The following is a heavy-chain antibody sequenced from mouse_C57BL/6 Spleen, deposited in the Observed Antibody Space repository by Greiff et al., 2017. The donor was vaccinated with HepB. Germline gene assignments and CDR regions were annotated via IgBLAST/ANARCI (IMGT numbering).Heavy chain of an antibody. J-gene: IGHJ3*01. CDR3: ARNDYGWFAY. Sequence: QVQLQQSGAELVKPGASVKLSCKASGYTFTSYWMQWVKQRPGQGLEWIGEIDPSDSYTNYNQKFKGKATLTVDTSSSTAYMQLSSLTSEDSAVYYCARNDYGWFAYWGQGTLVTVSA. CDR1: GYTFTSYW. D-gene: IGHD2-4*01. V-gene: IGHV1-50*01. CDR2: IDPSDSYT.